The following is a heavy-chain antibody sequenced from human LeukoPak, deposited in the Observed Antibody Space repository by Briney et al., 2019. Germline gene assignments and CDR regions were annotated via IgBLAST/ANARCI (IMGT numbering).Heavy chain of an antibody. Sequence: SETLSLTCTASGGSISSYYWSWIRQPPGKGLEWIGYIYYSGSTNYNPSLKSRVTISVDTSKNQFSLKLSSVTAADTAVYYCARFDPPGYYYYYGMDVWGQGTTVTVSS. CDR2: IYYSGST. J-gene: IGHJ6*02. CDR3: ARFDPPGYYYYYGMDV. CDR1: GGSISSYY. V-gene: IGHV4-59*08.